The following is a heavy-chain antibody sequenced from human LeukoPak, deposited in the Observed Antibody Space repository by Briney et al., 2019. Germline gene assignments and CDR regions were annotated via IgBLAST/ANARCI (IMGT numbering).Heavy chain of an antibody. Sequence: PGGSLRLSCAASGFIFDDFTLHWVRQDPGKGLEWVSLINWDGGSTYYADSVKARFTISRDNSKNSLYLQMDSLTTEDTAFYYCAKGDVDSPMNFYHWGQGTLVTVSS. J-gene: IGHJ4*02. CDR3: AKGDVDSPMNFYH. CDR1: GFIFDDFT. V-gene: IGHV3-43*01. D-gene: IGHD5-12*01. CDR2: INWDGGST.